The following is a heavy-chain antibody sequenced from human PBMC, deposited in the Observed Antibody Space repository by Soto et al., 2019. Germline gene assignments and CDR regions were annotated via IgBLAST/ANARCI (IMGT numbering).Heavy chain of an antibody. CDR3: ARVGDSSGYQYYFDY. V-gene: IGHV3-64*01. Sequence: EVQLVESGGGLVQPGGSLRLSCAASGFTFSSYAMHWVRQAPGKGLEYVSAISSNGGSTYYANSVKGRFTISRDNSKNTLYLQMGSLRAEDMAVYYCARVGDSSGYQYYFDYWGQGTLVTVSS. CDR1: GFTFSSYA. J-gene: IGHJ4*02. CDR2: ISSNGGST. D-gene: IGHD3-22*01.